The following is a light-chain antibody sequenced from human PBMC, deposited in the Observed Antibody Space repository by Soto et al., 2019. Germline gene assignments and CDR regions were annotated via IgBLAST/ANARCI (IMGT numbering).Light chain of an antibody. CDR1: SGHSSYI. CDR2: LEGSGSY. J-gene: IGLJ3*02. CDR3: ETWDSNTHV. Sequence: QSVLTQSSSASASLGSSVKLTCTLSSGHSSYIIAWHQQQPGKDPRYLMKLEGSGSYNKGSGVPDRFSGSSSGADRYLTISNLQFEDEADYYCETWDSNTHVFGGGTKLTVL. V-gene: IGLV4-60*02.